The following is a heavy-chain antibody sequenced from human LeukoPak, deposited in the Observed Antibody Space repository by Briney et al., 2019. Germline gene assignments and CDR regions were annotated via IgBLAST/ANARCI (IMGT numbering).Heavy chain of an antibody. CDR2: IYSDGTS. V-gene: IGHV3-53*01. D-gene: IGHD3-22*01. CDR1: GFTVSSKY. J-gene: IGHJ4*02. CDR3: ALTRDSSGYRFDY. Sequence: GGSLRLSCAASGFTVSSKYMSWVRQAPGKGLEWVSIIYSDGTSYYADFVKGRFTISRDNSRNTLYLQMNSLRAEDTAVYYCALTRDSSGYRFDYWGQGTLVTVSS.